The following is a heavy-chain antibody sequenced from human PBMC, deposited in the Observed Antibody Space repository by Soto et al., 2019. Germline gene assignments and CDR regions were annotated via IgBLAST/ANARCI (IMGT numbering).Heavy chain of an antibody. CDR1: GYTFTSYG. Sequence: ASVKVSCKASGYTFTSYGISWVRQAPGQGLEWMGLLIPYNGDRIYAQKFQGRVILTTDTATNTAYMELGSLRSDDTAVYYCVRDASSGYRGWWDPWGQGTQGTVSS. D-gene: IGHD5-12*01. CDR2: LIPYNGDR. V-gene: IGHV1-18*01. J-gene: IGHJ5*02. CDR3: VRDASSGYRGWWDP.